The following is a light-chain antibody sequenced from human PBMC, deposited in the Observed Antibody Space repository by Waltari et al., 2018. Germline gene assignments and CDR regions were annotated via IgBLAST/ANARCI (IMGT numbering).Light chain of an antibody. CDR3: SSQSSNDVVL. Sequence: QSALTQPASVSGSAGQSATLFCAGTSSDVGGYHSDSWYQEHPGQAPGVIIYDVSDRPSGVSDRFSGSKSGNTASLTISGLQAEDEADYYCSSQSSNDVVLFGGGTKLTVL. CDR2: DVS. CDR1: SSDVGGYHS. V-gene: IGLV2-14*01. J-gene: IGLJ2*01.